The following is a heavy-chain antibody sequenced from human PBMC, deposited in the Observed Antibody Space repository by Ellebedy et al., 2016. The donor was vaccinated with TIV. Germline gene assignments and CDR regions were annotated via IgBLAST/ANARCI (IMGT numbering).Heavy chain of an antibody. J-gene: IGHJ4*02. CDR2: VYYSGST. D-gene: IGHD2/OR15-2a*01. CDR3: ARGRTQYPLDS. Sequence: MPSETLSLTCTVSGGSMSRYFWHWIRQSPGKGLEWIGYVYYSGSTNYKSSLKSRVSISVDTSKNQFSLNLRSVTAADTAVYYCARGRTQYPLDSWGQGTLVTVSS. V-gene: IGHV4-59*08. CDR1: GGSMSRYF.